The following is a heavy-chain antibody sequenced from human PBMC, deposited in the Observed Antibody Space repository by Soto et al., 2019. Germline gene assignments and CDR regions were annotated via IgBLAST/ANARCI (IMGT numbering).Heavy chain of an antibody. V-gene: IGHV4-4*02. CDR1: GDSISSSFW. CDR2: IYHTEST. J-gene: IGHJ4*02. Sequence: QVLLQESGPGLVKPAVTLSLTCAVSGDSISSSFWWSWVRQPPGKGLEWSGEIYHTESTVYNPSLKSRVTISVDKSKNQFSLNLDSVTAADKAVYYCARYDFGTFDYWGRGILVTVSS. D-gene: IGHD4-17*01. CDR3: ARYDFGTFDY.